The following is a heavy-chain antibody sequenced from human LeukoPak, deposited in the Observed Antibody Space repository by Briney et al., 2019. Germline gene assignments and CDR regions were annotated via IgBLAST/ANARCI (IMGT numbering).Heavy chain of an antibody. CDR3: ARGVAVAGYYYYGVDV. CDR2: INWNGGST. CDR1: GFTFDDYG. Sequence: GGSLRLSCAASGFTFDDYGMSWVRQAPGKGLEWVSGINWNGGSTGYADSVKGRFTISRDNAKNSLYLQMNSLRAEDTALYHCARGVAVAGYYYYGVDVWGQGTTVTVSS. J-gene: IGHJ6*02. V-gene: IGHV3-20*01. D-gene: IGHD6-19*01.